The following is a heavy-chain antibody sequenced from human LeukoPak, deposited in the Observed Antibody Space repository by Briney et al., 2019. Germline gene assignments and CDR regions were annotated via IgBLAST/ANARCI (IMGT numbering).Heavy chain of an antibody. D-gene: IGHD3-22*01. V-gene: IGHV4-39*01. Sequence: SETLSLTCTVSGGSISSYYWGWIRQPPGKGLEWIGSIYYSGSTYYNPSLKSRVTISVDTSKNQFSLKLSSVTAADTAVYYCAAYYYDSSGYYYPPWGGYFDYWGQGTLVTVSS. J-gene: IGHJ4*02. CDR3: AAYYYDSSGYYYPPWGGYFDY. CDR1: GGSISSYY. CDR2: IYYSGST.